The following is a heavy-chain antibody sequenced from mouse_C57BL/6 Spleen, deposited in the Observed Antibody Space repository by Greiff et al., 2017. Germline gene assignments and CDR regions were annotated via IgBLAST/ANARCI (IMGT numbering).Heavy chain of an antibody. CDR1: GYAFSSYW. D-gene: IGHD2-2*01. V-gene: IGHV1-80*01. Sequence: VQLQQSGAELVKPGASVKISCKASGYAFSSYWMNWVKQRPGKGLEWIGQIYPGDGDTNYNGKFKGKATLTADKSSSTAYMQLSSLTSEDSAVYFCATMVTTGYYFDYWGQGTTLTVSS. CDR2: IYPGDGDT. J-gene: IGHJ2*01. CDR3: ATMVTTGYYFDY.